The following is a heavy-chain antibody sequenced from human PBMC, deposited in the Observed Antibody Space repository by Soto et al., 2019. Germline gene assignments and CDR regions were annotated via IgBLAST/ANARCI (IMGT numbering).Heavy chain of an antibody. V-gene: IGHV3-53*01. CDR3: ARSSTYYYDSSGLAPFDY. Sequence: GGSLRLSCEASGFTVSSNYMSWVRQAPGKGLEWVSVIYSGGSTYYADSVRGRFTISRDNSKNTLYLQMNSLRAEDTAVYYCARSSTYYYDSSGLAPFDYWGQGTLVTVSS. CDR1: GFTVSSNY. CDR2: IYSGGST. D-gene: IGHD3-22*01. J-gene: IGHJ4*02.